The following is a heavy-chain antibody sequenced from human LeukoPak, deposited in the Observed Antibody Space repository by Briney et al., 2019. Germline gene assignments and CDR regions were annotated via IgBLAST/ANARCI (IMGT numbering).Heavy chain of an antibody. J-gene: IGHJ4*02. V-gene: IGHV3-30*02. CDR2: IRYDGSNK. CDR3: ARVAYDSSGYYGD. CDR1: GFTFSRHG. D-gene: IGHD3-22*01. Sequence: PGGSLRLSCAASGFTFSRHGMHWVRQAPGKGLEWAAFIRYDGSNKYYADSVKGRFTISRDNSKNTLYLQMNSLRAEDTAVYYCARVAYDSSGYYGDWGQGTLVTVSS.